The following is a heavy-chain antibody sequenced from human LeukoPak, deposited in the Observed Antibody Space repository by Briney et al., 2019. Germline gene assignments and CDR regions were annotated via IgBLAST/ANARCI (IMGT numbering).Heavy chain of an antibody. V-gene: IGHV1-69*04. D-gene: IGHD6-6*01. CDR1: GGTFSSYA. Sequence: GASVKVSCKASGGTFSSYAISWVRQAPGQGLEWMERIIPILGIANYAQKFQGRVTITADKSTSTAYMELSSLRSEDTAVYYCARDGSVYSSSSGSFDYWGQGTLVTVSS. J-gene: IGHJ4*02. CDR2: IIPILGIA. CDR3: ARDGSVYSSSSGSFDY.